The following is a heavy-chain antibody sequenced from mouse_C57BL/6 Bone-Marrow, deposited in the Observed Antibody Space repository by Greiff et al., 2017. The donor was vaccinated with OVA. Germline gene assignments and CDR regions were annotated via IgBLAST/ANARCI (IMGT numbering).Heavy chain of an antibody. J-gene: IGHJ3*01. D-gene: IGHD2-5*01. CDR2: ISNGGGST. Sequence: DVKLVESGGGLVQPGGSLKLSCAASGFTFSDYYMYWVRQTPEKRLEWVAYISNGGGSTYYPDTVKGRFTISRDNAKNTLYLQMSRLKSEDTAMYYCARSYYSNYVAWFAYWGQGTLVTVSA. V-gene: IGHV5-12*01. CDR3: ARSYYSNYVAWFAY. CDR1: GFTFSDYY.